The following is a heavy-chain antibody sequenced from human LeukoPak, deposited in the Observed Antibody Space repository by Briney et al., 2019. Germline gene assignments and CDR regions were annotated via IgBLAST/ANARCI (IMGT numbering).Heavy chain of an antibody. V-gene: IGHV4-61*01. CDR3: ARGMAVAGLDAFDI. J-gene: IGHJ3*02. Sequence: SETLSLTCTVSGGSVSSGSYYWSWIRQPPGKGLEWIGYIYYSGSTNYNPSLKSPVTISVDTSKNQFSLKLSSVAAADTDVYYCARGMAVAGLDAFDIWGQGTMVTVSS. CDR2: IYYSGST. CDR1: GGSVSSGSYY. D-gene: IGHD6-19*01.